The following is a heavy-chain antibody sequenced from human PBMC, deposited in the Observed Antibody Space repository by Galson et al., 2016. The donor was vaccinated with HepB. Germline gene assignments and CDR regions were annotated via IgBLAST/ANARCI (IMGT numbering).Heavy chain of an antibody. Sequence: SVKVSCKASGYTFTSYGISWVRQAPGQGLEWMGWISAYNGNTDYAQKLQGRFTISRDDSKSIAYLQMNSLKTEDTAVYYCTADYYGSGSVLFDYWGQGTLVTVSS. J-gene: IGHJ4*02. D-gene: IGHD3-10*01. CDR1: GYTFTSYG. CDR3: TADYYGSGSVLFDY. CDR2: ISAYNGNT. V-gene: IGHV1-18*01.